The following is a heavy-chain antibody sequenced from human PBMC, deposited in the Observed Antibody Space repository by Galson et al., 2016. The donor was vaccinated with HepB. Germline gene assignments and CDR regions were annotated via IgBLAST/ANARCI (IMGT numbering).Heavy chain of an antibody. D-gene: IGHD3-16*01. V-gene: IGHV3-7*03. Sequence: SLRLSCAASGFTFSTYWMSWVRQTPGKGLEWVANINPLGSQKYCVDSVKGRFTVSRDNAKNSLSLQMNSLRVDDTAVYYCVRVGPTSPVWVGYWGQGTLVTVSS. CDR1: GFTFSTYW. CDR3: VRVGPTSPVWVGY. CDR2: INPLGSQK. J-gene: IGHJ4*02.